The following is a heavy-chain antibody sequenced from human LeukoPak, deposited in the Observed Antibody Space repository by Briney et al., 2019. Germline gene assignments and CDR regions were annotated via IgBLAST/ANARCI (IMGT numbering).Heavy chain of an antibody. Sequence: GGSLTLSCAPLGLTFSIYSMSWVRQAAGKGVEWGSSISSSSHYIFYADSVEGRYNMSRDNPQNSLYVQMHTLRARDRAVFCCARGSSARDFHCWVRGSLVSVS. CDR3: ARGSSARDFHC. CDR2: ISSSSHYI. CDR1: GLTFSIYS. J-gene: IGHJ4*02. V-gene: IGHV3-21*01. D-gene: IGHD6-6*01.